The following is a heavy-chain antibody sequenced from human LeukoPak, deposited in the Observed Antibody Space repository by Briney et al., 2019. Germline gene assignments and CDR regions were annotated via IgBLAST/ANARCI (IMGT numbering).Heavy chain of an antibody. CDR1: GGSISSSSYY. CDR2: IYYSGST. V-gene: IGHV4-39*01. CDR3: ASLRGDGYNFSFDY. J-gene: IGHJ4*02. Sequence: SETLSLTCTVSGGSISSSSYYWGWIRQPPGKGLEWIGSIYYSGSTSYNPSLKSRVTISVDPSKNQFSLKLRSVTAADTAVYYCASLRGDGYNFSFDYWGQGTLVTVSP. D-gene: IGHD5-24*01.